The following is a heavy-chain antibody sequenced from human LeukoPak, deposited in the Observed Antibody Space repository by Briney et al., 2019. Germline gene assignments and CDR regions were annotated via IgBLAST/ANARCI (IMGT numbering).Heavy chain of an antibody. J-gene: IGHJ4*02. V-gene: IGHV3-72*01. Sequence: GGSLRLSCAASGFIFSDHYMDWVSQAPGKGLEWVGRTRNKANGYTTEYAASVKGRFTISRDDSKNSLYLQMNSLRTEDTAVYYCTRRNWNSHDYWGQGTLVTVSS. CDR1: GFIFSDHY. CDR3: TRRNWNSHDY. CDR2: TRNKANGYTT. D-gene: IGHD1-1*01.